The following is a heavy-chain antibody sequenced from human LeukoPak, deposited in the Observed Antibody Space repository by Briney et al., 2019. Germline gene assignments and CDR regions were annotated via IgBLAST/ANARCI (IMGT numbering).Heavy chain of an antibody. CDR3: AKIIGVAVAGIFDY. V-gene: IGHV3-23*01. CDR1: GFTFSSYA. CDR2: ISGSGGST. D-gene: IGHD6-19*01. Sequence: GGSLRLSCAASGFTFSSYAMSWVRQASGKGLEWVSAISGSGGSTYYADSVKGRFTISRDNSKNTLYLQMNSLRAEDTAVYYCAKIIGVAVAGIFDYWGQGTLVTVSS. J-gene: IGHJ4*02.